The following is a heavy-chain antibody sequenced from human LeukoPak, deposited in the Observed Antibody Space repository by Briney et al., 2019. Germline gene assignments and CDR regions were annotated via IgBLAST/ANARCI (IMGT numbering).Heavy chain of an antibody. CDR3: ARADSGYDQYYFDY. CDR2: INHSGST. Sequence: SETLSLTCAVYGGSFSGYYWSWIRRPPGKGLEWIGEINHSGSTNYNPSLKSRVTISVDTSKNQFSLKLSSVTAADTAVYYCARADSGYDQYYFDYWGQGTLVTVSS. CDR1: GGSFSGYY. J-gene: IGHJ4*02. D-gene: IGHD5-12*01. V-gene: IGHV4-34*01.